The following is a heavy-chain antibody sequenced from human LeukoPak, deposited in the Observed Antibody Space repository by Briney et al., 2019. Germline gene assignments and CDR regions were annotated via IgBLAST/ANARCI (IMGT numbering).Heavy chain of an antibody. D-gene: IGHD5/OR15-5a*01. CDR2: FYYTGST. V-gene: IGHV4-59*01. CDR3: ASGQFLVSNDY. CDR1: GGSISSYY. J-gene: IGHJ4*02. Sequence: SETLSLTCTVSGGSISSYYWSWIRQPPGEGLEWIGYFYYTGSTNYNPSLKSRVTISVDTSKNQFSLRLSSVTAADTAVYYCASGQFLVSNDYWGQGILVTVSS.